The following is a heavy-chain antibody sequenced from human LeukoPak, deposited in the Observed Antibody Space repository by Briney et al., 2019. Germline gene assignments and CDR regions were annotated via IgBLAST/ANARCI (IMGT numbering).Heavy chain of an antibody. Sequence: GGSLRLSCAASGFTFSGYYMSWIRQAPGKGLEWVSYISSSGSTIYYADSVKGRFTISRDNAKNSLYLQMNSLRAEDTAVYYCAREASITIFGVVIGAFDPWGQGTLVTVSS. V-gene: IGHV3-11*01. CDR1: GFTFSGYY. J-gene: IGHJ5*02. CDR2: ISSSGSTI. D-gene: IGHD3-3*01. CDR3: AREASITIFGVVIGAFDP.